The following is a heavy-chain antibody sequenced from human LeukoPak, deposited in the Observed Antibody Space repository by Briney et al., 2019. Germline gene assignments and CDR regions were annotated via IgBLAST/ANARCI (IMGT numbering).Heavy chain of an antibody. V-gene: IGHV3-21*01. D-gene: IGHD2-15*01. CDR2: ISSSSSYI. J-gene: IGHJ4*02. CDR3: AREIIVVVVAATPYYFDY. CDR1: GFTFSSYS. Sequence: GTSLRLSCAASGFTFSSYSMNWVRQAPGKGLEWVSSISSSSSYIYYADSVKGRFTISRDNAKNSLYLQMNSLRAEDTAVYYCAREIIVVVVAATPYYFDYWGQGTLVTVSS.